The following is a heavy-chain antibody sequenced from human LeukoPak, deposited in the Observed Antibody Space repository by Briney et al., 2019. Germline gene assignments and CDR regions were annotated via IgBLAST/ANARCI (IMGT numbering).Heavy chain of an antibody. CDR2: IYSGGST. Sequence: PGGSLRLSCAASGFTVSSNYMSWVRQAPGKGLEWVSVIYSGGSTYYADSVKGRFTISRDNSKNTLYLQMNSLRAEDTAVYYCARNPWRWLQLSVVYWGQGTLVTVSS. D-gene: IGHD5-12*01. J-gene: IGHJ4*02. V-gene: IGHV3-53*05. CDR3: ARNPWRWLQLSVVY. CDR1: GFTVSSNY.